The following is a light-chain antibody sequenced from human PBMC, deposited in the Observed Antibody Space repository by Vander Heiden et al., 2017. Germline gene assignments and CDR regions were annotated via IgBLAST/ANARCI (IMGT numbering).Light chain of an antibody. J-gene: IGKJ2*01. CDR3: QQYYTTPYT. CDR1: QSVLRSSNSKNA. Sequence: DIVMTQSPDYLAVSLGERATINCKSSQSVLRSSNSKNALAWYQQKPGQSPKLLIYWASSREPGVPDRFSGSGSGTDFALTITVQAEDVAVYYCQQYYTTPYTFGQGTKLQLK. CDR2: WAS. V-gene: IGKV4-1*01.